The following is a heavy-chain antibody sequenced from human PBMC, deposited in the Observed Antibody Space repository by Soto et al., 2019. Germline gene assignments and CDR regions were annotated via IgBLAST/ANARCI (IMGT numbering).Heavy chain of an antibody. V-gene: IGHV3-15*01. D-gene: IGHD4-17*01. CDR3: NTVDKTTADYYGMDV. Sequence: PGGSLRLSCAASGFTFSNAWMSWVRQAPGKGLEWVGRIKSKTDGGTTDYAAPVKGRFTISRDDSKNTLYLQMNSLKTEDTAVYYCNTVDKTTADYYGMDVWGQGTTVTVYS. CDR2: IKSKTDGGTT. J-gene: IGHJ6*02. CDR1: GFTFSNAW.